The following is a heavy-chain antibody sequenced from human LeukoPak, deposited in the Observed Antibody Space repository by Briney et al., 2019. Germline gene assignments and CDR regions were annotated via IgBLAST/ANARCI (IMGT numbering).Heavy chain of an antibody. J-gene: IGHJ5*02. Sequence: KPSQTLSLTCTVSGGSISSGSYYWSWIRQPAGKGLEWIGRIYTSGSTNYNPSLKSRVTISVDTSKNQFSLKLSSVTAADTAVYYCARLLGQLLFPQFDPWGQGTLVTVSS. CDR1: GGSISSGSYY. CDR2: IYTSGST. D-gene: IGHD2-2*01. V-gene: IGHV4-61*02. CDR3: ARLLGQLLFPQFDP.